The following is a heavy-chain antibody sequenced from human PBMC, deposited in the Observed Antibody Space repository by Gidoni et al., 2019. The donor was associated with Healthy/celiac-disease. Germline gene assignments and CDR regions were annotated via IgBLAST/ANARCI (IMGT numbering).Heavy chain of an antibody. CDR1: GFTFSSYA. Sequence: EVQLLESGGGLVQPGGSLRLYCAASGFTFSSYAMSWVRQAPGKGVEWGSAISGSVGSTYYADSVKGRFTIARDNSKNTLYLQMNSLIAEATAVYYFARAGSYWGQGTLVTVSS. V-gene: IGHV3-23*01. CDR2: ISGSVGST. D-gene: IGHD1-26*01. J-gene: IGHJ4*02. CDR3: ARAGSY.